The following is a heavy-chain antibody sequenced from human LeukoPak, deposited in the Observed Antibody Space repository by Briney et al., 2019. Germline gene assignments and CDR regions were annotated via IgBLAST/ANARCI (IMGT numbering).Heavy chain of an antibody. CDR3: AKDPRGSGWYYFDY. J-gene: IGHJ4*02. CDR1: GFTFSSYA. CDR2: IGGSGGST. Sequence: GGSLRLSCAASGFTFSSYAMSWVRQAPGKGLECISAIGGSGGSTYYADSVKGRFTISRDNSKNTLYLQMNSLRAEDTAVYYCAKDPRGSGWYYFDYWGQGTLVTVSS. D-gene: IGHD6-19*01. V-gene: IGHV3-23*01.